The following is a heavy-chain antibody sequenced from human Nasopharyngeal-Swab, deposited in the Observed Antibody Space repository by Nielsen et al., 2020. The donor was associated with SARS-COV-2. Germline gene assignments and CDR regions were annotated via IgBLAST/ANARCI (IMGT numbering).Heavy chain of an antibody. CDR1: GFTFSSYG. J-gene: IGHJ4*02. CDR3: AKDYYGSGSYLGWLSGPEYYFDY. Sequence: GESLKISCAASGFTFSSYGMHWVRQAPGKGLEWVAVISYDGSNKYYADSVKGRFTISRDNSKNTPYLQMNSLRAEDTAVYYCAKDYYGSGSYLGWLSGPEYYFDYWGQGTLGTVSS. D-gene: IGHD3-10*01. CDR2: ISYDGSNK. V-gene: IGHV3-30*18.